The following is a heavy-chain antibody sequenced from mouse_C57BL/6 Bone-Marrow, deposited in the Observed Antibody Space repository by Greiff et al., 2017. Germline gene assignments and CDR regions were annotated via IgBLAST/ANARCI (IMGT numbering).Heavy chain of an antibody. CDR2: IYPRSGNT. D-gene: IGHD2-4*01. Sequence: QVQLQQSGAELARPGASVKLSCKASGYTFTSYGISWVKQRTGQGLEWIGEIYPRSGNTYYNEKFKGKATLTADKSSSTAYMELRSLTSEDSAVYFCAREDDYDEGERFAYWGQGTLVTVSA. CDR1: GYTFTSYG. J-gene: IGHJ3*01. V-gene: IGHV1-81*01. CDR3: AREDDYDEGERFAY.